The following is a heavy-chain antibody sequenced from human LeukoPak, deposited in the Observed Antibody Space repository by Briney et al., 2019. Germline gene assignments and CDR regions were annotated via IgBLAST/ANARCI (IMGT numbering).Heavy chain of an antibody. CDR3: ARGTGPMNWFDP. D-gene: IGHD4-17*01. Sequence: SETLSLTCTVSGGSISSYYWSWIRQPPGKGLEWIGYIYYSGSTNYNPSLKSRVTISVDTSKNQFSLKLSSVTAADTAVYYCARGTGPMNWFDPWGQGTLVTVSS. J-gene: IGHJ5*02. V-gene: IGHV4-59*12. CDR2: IYYSGST. CDR1: GGSISSYY.